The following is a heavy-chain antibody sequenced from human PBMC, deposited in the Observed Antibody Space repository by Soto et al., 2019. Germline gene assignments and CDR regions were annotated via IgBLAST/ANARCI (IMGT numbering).Heavy chain of an antibody. CDR3: ARSRSGWYSAIDY. CDR1: GFTFSSYA. CDR2: ITYSSNYI. J-gene: IGHJ4*02. Sequence: EVQLVESGGGLVKPGGPLTLSCQPSGFTFSSYAMNWSPRPQGRGLGWVSSITYSSNYIYYADSVKGRFTTSRDNAKNSLYLQMNSLRAEDTAVYYCARSRSGWYSAIDYWGQGTLVTVSS. V-gene: IGHV3-21*01. D-gene: IGHD6-19*01.